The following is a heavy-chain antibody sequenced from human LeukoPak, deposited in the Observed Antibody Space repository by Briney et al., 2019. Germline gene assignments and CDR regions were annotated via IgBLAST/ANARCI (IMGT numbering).Heavy chain of an antibody. CDR1: GFTFSTYG. J-gene: IGHJ4*02. Sequence: GGSLRLSCAASGFTFSTYGMNWVRQTPGKGLEWVSSISSSGSYIYYADSVKGRFTISRDNAKNSLYLQMNSLRAEDTAVYYCASYSDPIAAAGTGFDYWGQGTLVTVSS. CDR3: ASYSDPIAAAGTGFDY. D-gene: IGHD6-13*01. V-gene: IGHV3-21*01. CDR2: ISSSGSYI.